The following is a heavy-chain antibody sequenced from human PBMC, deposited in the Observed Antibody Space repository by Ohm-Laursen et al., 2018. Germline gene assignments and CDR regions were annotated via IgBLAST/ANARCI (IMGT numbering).Heavy chain of an antibody. CDR2: IIPIFGRA. CDR3: ARQATVPYNWFDP. V-gene: IGHV1-69*13. Sequence: SVKVSCKASGGTFSSYAISWVRQAPGQGLEWMGGIIPIFGRANYAQKFQGRVTITADESTSTAYMELSSLKSEDTAVYYCARQATVPYNWFDPWGQGTLVTVSS. CDR1: GGTFSSYA. J-gene: IGHJ5*02. D-gene: IGHD4-17*01.